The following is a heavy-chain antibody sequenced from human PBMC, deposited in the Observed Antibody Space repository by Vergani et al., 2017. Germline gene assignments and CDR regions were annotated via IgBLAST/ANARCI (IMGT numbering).Heavy chain of an antibody. CDR3: ARVSYGSGSYYSVAFDI. Sequence: QVQLPESGPGLVKPSETLSLTCTVSGGSISSYYWSWIRQPPGKGLEWIGYIYYSGSTNYNPSLKSRVTISVDTSKNQFSLKLSSVTAADTAVYYCARVSYGSGSYYSVAFDIWGQGTMVTVSS. V-gene: IGHV4-59*01. CDR1: GGSISSYY. CDR2: IYYSGST. J-gene: IGHJ3*02. D-gene: IGHD3-10*01.